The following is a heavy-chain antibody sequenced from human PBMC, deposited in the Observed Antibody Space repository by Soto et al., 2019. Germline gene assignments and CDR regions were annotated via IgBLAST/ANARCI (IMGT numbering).Heavy chain of an antibody. Sequence: VASVKVSCKASGYTFTSYGISWVRQAPGQGLEWMGWISSYNGNTNYAQKVQGRVTLTTDTSTSTTYMELRSLRSDDTAVYYCARGPRYCSTTTCFSGVTWFDPWGQGTQVTVSS. V-gene: IGHV1-18*04. CDR2: ISSYNGNT. J-gene: IGHJ5*02. CDR3: ARGPRYCSTTTCFSGVTWFDP. CDR1: GYTFTSYG. D-gene: IGHD2-2*01.